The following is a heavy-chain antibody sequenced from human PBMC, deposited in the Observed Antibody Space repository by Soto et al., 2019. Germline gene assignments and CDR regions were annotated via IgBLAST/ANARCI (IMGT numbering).Heavy chain of an antibody. CDR1: GFSFSNYG. D-gene: IGHD1-7*01. CDR3: VRDSEWELTNGFED. CDR2: TWYDGSTT. V-gene: IGHV3-33*01. J-gene: IGHJ3*01. Sequence: QVHLVESGGGVVQPGTSLRLSCAASGFSFSNYGMHWVRQAPGKGLEWVAVTWYDGSTTYYADSVRGRFTVSRDNPKNQLYLQMDSLRDEDTAVYFCVRDSEWELTNGFEDWGQGTTVIVSS.